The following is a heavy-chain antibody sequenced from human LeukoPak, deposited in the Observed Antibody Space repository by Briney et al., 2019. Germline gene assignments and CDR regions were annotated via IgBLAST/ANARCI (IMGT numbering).Heavy chain of an antibody. CDR1: GYTFTGYY. J-gene: IGHJ5*02. D-gene: IGHD2-15*01. Sequence: GASVKVSCKASGYTFTGYYMHWVRQAPGQGLEWMGWINPNSGGTNYAQKFQGRVTMTRDTSISTAYMELSRLRSDDTAVYYCARGVVAAKPPRAWFDPWGQGTLVTVSS. V-gene: IGHV1-2*02. CDR2: INPNSGGT. CDR3: ARGVVAAKPPRAWFDP.